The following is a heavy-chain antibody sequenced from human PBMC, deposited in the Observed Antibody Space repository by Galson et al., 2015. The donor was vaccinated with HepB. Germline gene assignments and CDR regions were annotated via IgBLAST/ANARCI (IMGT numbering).Heavy chain of an antibody. CDR2: IDSVSVNR. Sequence: SCAASGFAFHTYNMDWVRLAPGKGLEWVSYIDSVSVNRYYSDSVQGRFTISRDNAKNSLYLQMNGLRAEDTAIYFCARRGYSYGAQSNYFYFGLDVWGQGTTVTVSS. CDR1: GFAFHTYN. CDR3: ARRGYSYGAQSNYFYFGLDV. D-gene: IGHD5-18*01. V-gene: IGHV3-48*01. J-gene: IGHJ6*02.